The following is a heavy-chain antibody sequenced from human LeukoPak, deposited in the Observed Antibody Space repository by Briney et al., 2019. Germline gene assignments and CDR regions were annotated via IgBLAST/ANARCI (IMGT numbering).Heavy chain of an antibody. V-gene: IGHV3-7*01. J-gene: IGHJ4*02. CDR3: ARGVAYNAFDY. CDR1: GFTFSSSW. CDR2: IKPDGSAK. Sequence: GGSLRLSCAASGFTFSSSWMTWVRQAPGKGLGWVANIKPDGSAKNYVGFVQGRFTISRDNTKNSVYLQMSSLGVEDTAVYFCARGVAYNAFDYWGQGTLVTVSS. D-gene: IGHD1-14*01.